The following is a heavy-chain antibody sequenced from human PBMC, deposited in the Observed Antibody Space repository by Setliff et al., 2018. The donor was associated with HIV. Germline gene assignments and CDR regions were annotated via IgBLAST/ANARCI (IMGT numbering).Heavy chain of an antibody. J-gene: IGHJ2*01. CDR2: IYNGGST. D-gene: IGHD3-10*01. Sequence: PSETLSLTCTVSGGSISSGDYYWTWIRQPPGKGLEWIGYIYNGGSTYYEPSLRGRVTISIDRSKNQFSLKLNSVTAADTAVYYCARETNASGSLTAYWYFDLWGRGTLVTVSS. CDR3: ARETNASGSLTAYWYFDL. CDR1: GGSISSGDYY. V-gene: IGHV4-30-4*08.